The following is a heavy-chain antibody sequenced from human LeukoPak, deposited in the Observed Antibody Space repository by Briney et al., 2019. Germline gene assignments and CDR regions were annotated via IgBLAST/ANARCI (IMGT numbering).Heavy chain of an antibody. V-gene: IGHV4-30-4*08. CDR2: IYYSGST. CDR1: GGSISSYY. J-gene: IGHJ4*02. D-gene: IGHD3-16*02. Sequence: ASETLSLTCTVSGGSISSYYWSWIRQPPGKGLEWIGYIYYSGSTYYNPSLKSRVTISVDTSKNQFSLKLSSVTAADTAVYYCARLGYYDYVWGSYRWEYYFDYWGQGTLVTVSS. CDR3: ARLGYYDYVWGSYRWEYYFDY.